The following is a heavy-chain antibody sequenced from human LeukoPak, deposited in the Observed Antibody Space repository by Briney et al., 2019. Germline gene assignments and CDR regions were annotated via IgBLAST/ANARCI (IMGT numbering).Heavy chain of an antibody. D-gene: IGHD1-26*01. CDR1: GFTFSSYE. Sequence: PGGSLRLSCAASGFTFSSYEMNWVRQAPGKGLEWVSYISSSGSTKYYADSVKGRITISRDNAKNSLYLQMNSRRAEDTAVYYCASGAQSDYWGQGTLVTVSS. V-gene: IGHV3-48*03. CDR2: ISSSGSTK. CDR3: ASGAQSDY. J-gene: IGHJ4*02.